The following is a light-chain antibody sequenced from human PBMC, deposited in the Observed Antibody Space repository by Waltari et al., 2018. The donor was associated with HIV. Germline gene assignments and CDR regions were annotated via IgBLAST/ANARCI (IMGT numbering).Light chain of an antibody. Sequence: SYDLTQTPSVSVSPGQTARITCSRGALPTKYSSWYRQKAGQAPILLIYKDIERSSGIPERISGSGSGTGVTLTITDVQAEDEGDYFCQSTDYDGTWVFGGGTKLTVL. CDR1: ALPTKY. CDR2: KDI. J-gene: IGLJ3*02. CDR3: QSTDYDGTWV. V-gene: IGLV3-25*03.